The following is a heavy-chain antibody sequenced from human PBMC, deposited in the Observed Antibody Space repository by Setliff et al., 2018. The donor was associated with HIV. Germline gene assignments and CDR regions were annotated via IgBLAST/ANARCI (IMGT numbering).Heavy chain of an antibody. CDR3: AKDQILGNSQWDPFDV. D-gene: IGHD1-26*01. V-gene: IGHV3-23*01. J-gene: IGHJ3*01. CDR2: LAGDSSGI. Sequence: GGSLRLSCEASGFAFRMYAMSWVRQAPGRRLEWVAGLAGDSSGIDYVESVKGRFTIYRDNSKNTLYLQMNSLRAEDTAIYYCAKDQILGNSQWDPFDVWGQGTMVTVSS. CDR1: GFAFRMYA.